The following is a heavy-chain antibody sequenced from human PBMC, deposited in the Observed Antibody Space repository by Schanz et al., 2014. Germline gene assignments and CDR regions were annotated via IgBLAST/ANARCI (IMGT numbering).Heavy chain of an antibody. CDR1: GFAFSSNW. CDR3: AKDGRLPYYGTGSDFDY. CDR2: IKEDGSEK. Sequence: EVQLVESGGGLVQPGGSLRLSCAGSGFAFSSNWMNWVRQAPGKGLEWVANIKEDGSEKYYVDSVKGRFTISRDNAKNSLYLQMNSLRAGDTAVYYCAKDGRLPYYGTGSDFDYWGQGTLVAVSS. J-gene: IGHJ4*02. D-gene: IGHD3-22*01. V-gene: IGHV3-7*03.